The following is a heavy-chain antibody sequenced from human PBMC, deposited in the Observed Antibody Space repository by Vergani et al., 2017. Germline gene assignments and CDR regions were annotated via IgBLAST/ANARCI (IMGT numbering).Heavy chain of an antibody. J-gene: IGHJ6*03. CDR3: ARDGQEDFWSGPGDYYYYMDV. V-gene: IGHV1-46*01. D-gene: IGHD3-3*01. CDR2: INPSGGST. CDR1: GYTFTSYY. Sequence: QVQLVQSGAEVKKPGASVKVSCKASGYTFTSYYMHWVRQAPGQGLEWMGIINPSGGSTRYAQKFQGRVTMTRDTSTSTVYMELSSLRSEDTAVYYCARDGQEDFWSGPGDYYYYMDVWGKGTTVTVSS.